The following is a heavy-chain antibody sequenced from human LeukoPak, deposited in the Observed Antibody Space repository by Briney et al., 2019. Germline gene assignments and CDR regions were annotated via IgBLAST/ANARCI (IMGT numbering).Heavy chain of an antibody. CDR3: ASTVRTPISSSWYNYHYYYYMDV. V-gene: IGHV1-69*06. CDR2: IIPMFGTT. CDR1: GGTFSSYA. D-gene: IGHD6-13*01. Sequence: SVKVSCKASGGTFSSYAISWVRRAPGQGLEWMGGIIPMFGTTNYAQKFQGRVMITADKSTSTAYMELSSLSSEDTAVYYCASTVRTPISSSWYNYHYYYYMDVWGKGTTVTVSS. J-gene: IGHJ6*03.